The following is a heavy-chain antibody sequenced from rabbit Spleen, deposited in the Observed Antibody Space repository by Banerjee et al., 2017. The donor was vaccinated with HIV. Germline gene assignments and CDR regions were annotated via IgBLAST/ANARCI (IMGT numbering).Heavy chain of an antibody. V-gene: IGHV1S47*01. CDR3: VRGASGSGYYSL. CDR1: GFDFSRTG. D-gene: IGHD1-1*01. Sequence: QEQLKESGGGLVQPEGSLTLTCKASGFDFSRTGVSWVRQAPGKGLEWIGYIDLLFGTTYYANWVNGRLTISSHNAQNTLYLQLHSLTAADTATYFCVRGASGSGYYSLWGPGTLVTVS. J-gene: IGHJ4*01. CDR2: IDLLFGTT.